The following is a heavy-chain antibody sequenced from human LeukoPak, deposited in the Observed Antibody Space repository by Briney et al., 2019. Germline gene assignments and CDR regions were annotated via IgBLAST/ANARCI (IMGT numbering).Heavy chain of an antibody. CDR2: IYYSGST. CDR3: ARKPSGSYYNDAFDI. D-gene: IGHD3-10*01. V-gene: IGHV4-30-4*01. J-gene: IGHJ3*02. CDR1: GGSINSGDYY. Sequence: SQTLSLTCTVSGGSINSGDYYWSWIRQPPGKGLEWFGFIYYSGSTYYNPSLKSRITISVDTSQNQFSLKLSSVTAADTAVYYCARKPSGSYYNDAFDIWGQGTMVTVSS.